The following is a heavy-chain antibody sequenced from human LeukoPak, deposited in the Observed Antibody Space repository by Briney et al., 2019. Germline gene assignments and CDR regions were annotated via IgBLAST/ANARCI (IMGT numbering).Heavy chain of an antibody. Sequence: GASVSVSCTASGYTFFNFAINWVRQAPGQGLEWMGWISNFNGNTHYAEKVQDRVTMTTDTSTGTAYMDLRSQKSDDTAVYYCARVYDLWSGSPLDYWGQGTLVTVSS. CDR2: ISNFNGNT. CDR3: ARVYDLWSGSPLDY. J-gene: IGHJ4*02. V-gene: IGHV1-18*01. D-gene: IGHD3-3*01. CDR1: GYTFFNFA.